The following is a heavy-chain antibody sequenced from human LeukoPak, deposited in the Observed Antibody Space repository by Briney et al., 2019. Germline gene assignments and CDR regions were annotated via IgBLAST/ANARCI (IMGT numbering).Heavy chain of an antibody. CDR1: GFTFSSYG. CDR3: ARGYYDFWSGYYSYYYYGMDV. CDR2: IWYDGSNK. J-gene: IGHJ6*02. Sequence: GGSLRLSCAASGFTFSSYGMHWVRQAPGKGLEWVAVIWYDGSNKYYADSVKGRFTISRDNSKNTLYLQMNGLRAEDTAVYYCARGYYDFWSGYYSYYYYGMDVWGQGTTVTVSS. D-gene: IGHD3-3*01. V-gene: IGHV3-33*01.